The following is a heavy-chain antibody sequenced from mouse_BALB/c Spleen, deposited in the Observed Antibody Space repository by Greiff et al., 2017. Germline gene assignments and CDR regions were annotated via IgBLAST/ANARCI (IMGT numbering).Heavy chain of an antibody. CDR1: GFNIKDTY. CDR2: IDPANGNT. V-gene: IGHV14-3*02. CDR3: ARETYYAMDY. J-gene: IGHJ4*01. Sequence: EVKLVESGAELVKPGASVKLSCTASGFNIKDTYMHWVKQRPEQGLEWIGRIDPANGNTKYDPKFQGKATITADTSSNTAYLQLSSLTSEDTAVYYCARETYYAMDYWGQGTSVTVSS.